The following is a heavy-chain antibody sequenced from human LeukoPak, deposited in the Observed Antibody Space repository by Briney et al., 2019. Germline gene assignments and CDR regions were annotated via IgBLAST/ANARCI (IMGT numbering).Heavy chain of an antibody. J-gene: IGHJ4*02. V-gene: IGHV3-74*01. CDR3: ARGHWLDSFDY. CDR2: INSDGGST. Sequence: GGSLRLSCAVSGFPFSSYWMHWVRQAPGKGLVWVSRINSDGGSTIYADSVKGRFTISRDNAKNTVYLQMNSLRAEDTAVYYCARGHWLDSFDYWGQGTLVTVSS. CDR1: GFPFSSYW. D-gene: IGHD6-19*01.